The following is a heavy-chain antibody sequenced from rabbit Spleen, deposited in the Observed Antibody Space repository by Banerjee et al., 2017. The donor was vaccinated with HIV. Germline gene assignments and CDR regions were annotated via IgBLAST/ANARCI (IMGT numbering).Heavy chain of an antibody. CDR2: INAYTGKP. V-gene: IGHV1S45*01. CDR1: GFSFSNKEV. D-gene: IGHD5-1*01. Sequence: QEQLVESGGGLVKPEGSLTLTCKASGFSFSNKEVMCWFRQAPGKGLEWIACINAYTGKPVYASWAKGRFTISRTSSTTVTLQMTSLTAADTATYFCARDVNGGSYDFNLWGPGTLVTVS. CDR3: ARDVNGGSYDFNL. J-gene: IGHJ4*01.